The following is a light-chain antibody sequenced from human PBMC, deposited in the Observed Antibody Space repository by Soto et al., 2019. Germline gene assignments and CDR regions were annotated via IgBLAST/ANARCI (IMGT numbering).Light chain of an antibody. Sequence: EIVLTQSPGTLSLSPGERATVSCRASQSVSSNYLAWYQQKPGQAPRLLFYGASRRATGIPDRFSGSGSGTDFPLTSGRLEPEAFAVYSWHQYGSSPWTFGQGTKVDIK. CDR1: QSVSSNY. CDR2: GAS. CDR3: HQYGSSPWT. V-gene: IGKV3-20*01. J-gene: IGKJ1*01.